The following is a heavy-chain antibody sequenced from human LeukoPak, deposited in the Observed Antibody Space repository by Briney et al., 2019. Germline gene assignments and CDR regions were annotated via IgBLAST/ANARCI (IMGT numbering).Heavy chain of an antibody. CDR2: IYHSGST. Sequence: SRTLSLTCAVSGGSISSSNWWSWVRQPPGKGLEWIGEIYHSGSTNYNPSLKSRVTISVDKSKNQFSLKLSSVTAADTAVYYCASGADYGDPAFDYWGQGTLVTVSS. D-gene: IGHD4-17*01. V-gene: IGHV4-4*02. CDR3: ASGADYGDPAFDY. CDR1: GGSISSSNW. J-gene: IGHJ4*02.